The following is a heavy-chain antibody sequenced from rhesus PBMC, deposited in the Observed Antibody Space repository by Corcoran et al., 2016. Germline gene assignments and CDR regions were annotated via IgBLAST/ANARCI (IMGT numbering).Heavy chain of an antibody. D-gene: IGHD4-4*01. Sequence: EVQLVESGVGLVLPGGPPGVPWPHLGFTVSHYSSRRVRQPPGKGAEWVGFIRNKANAGKAEDAASVKGRFTISRDDSKSIASLQMNSLKTEDTAVYYCAREMVATGISAFDYWGQGVLVTVSS. V-gene: IGHV3S22*01. J-gene: IGHJ4*01. CDR3: AREMVATGISAFDY. CDR2: IRNKANAGKA. CDR1: GFTVSHYS.